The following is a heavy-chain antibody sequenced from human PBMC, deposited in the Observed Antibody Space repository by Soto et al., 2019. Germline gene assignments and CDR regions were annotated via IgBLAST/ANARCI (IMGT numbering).Heavy chain of an antibody. J-gene: IGHJ4*02. Sequence: PGGSLRLSCAASGFTFSSYSMNWVRQAPGKGLEWVSYISSSRSTKYYADSVKGRFTISRDNSKNTLYLQMNMLSTEDTAVYKCAKDLGYCSGGSCYSEGYFDYWGQGALVTVSS. D-gene: IGHD2-15*01. V-gene: IGHV3-48*01. CDR2: ISSSRSTK. CDR3: AKDLGYCSGGSCYSEGYFDY. CDR1: GFTFSSYS.